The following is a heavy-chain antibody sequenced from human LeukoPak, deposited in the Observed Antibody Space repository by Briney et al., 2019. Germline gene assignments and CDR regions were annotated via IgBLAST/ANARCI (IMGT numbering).Heavy chain of an antibody. V-gene: IGHV1-69*13. Sequence: SVKVSCKASGGTFSSYAISWVRQAPGQGLEWMGGIIPIFGTANYAQKFQGRVTITADESTSTAYMELSSLRSEDTAVYYCARGGFYVRVTFDYWGQGTLVTVSS. CDR2: IIPIFGTA. CDR1: GGTFSSYA. D-gene: IGHD3-10*02. J-gene: IGHJ4*02. CDR3: ARGGFYVRVTFDY.